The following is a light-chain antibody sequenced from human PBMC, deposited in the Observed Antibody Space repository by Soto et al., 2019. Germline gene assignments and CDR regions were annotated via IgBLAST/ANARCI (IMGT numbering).Light chain of an antibody. J-gene: IGLJ2*01. V-gene: IGLV2-11*01. CDR1: SSDVGKYDY. Sequence: QSVLTQPPSASGSPGQSVTISCTGTSSDVGKYDYVSWFQHHPGKAPKLIIYDVTKRASGVPDRFSASKSGNTASLTISGLQAEDDADYYCCSYAGSYSFVFGGGTKLTVL. CDR2: DVT. CDR3: CSYAGSYSFV.